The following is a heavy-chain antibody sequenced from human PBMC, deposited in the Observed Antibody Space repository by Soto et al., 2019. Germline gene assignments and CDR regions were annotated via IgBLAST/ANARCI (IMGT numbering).Heavy chain of an antibody. CDR1: GGSFSGYY. V-gene: IGHV4-34*01. J-gene: IGHJ5*02. Sequence: QVQLQQWGAGLLKPSETLSLTCAVYGGSFSGYYWSWIRQPPGKGLEWIGEINHSGSTDYNPSLKSRVTISVATSKNQFSLKLSSVTAADTAVYYCARGRARYCSSTSCYGWRLNWFDPWGQGTLVTVSS. CDR2: INHSGST. D-gene: IGHD2-2*01. CDR3: ARGRARYCSSTSCYGWRLNWFDP.